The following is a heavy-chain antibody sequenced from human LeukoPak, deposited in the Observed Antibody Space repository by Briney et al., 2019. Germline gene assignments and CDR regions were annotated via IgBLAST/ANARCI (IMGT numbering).Heavy chain of an antibody. CDR1: GFTLSDYY. D-gene: IGHD3-22*01. J-gene: IGHJ3*02. CDR2: ISSSGSTI. Sequence: GGSLRLSCAASGFTLSDYYMSWIRQAPGKGLEWVSYISSSGSTIYYADSVKGRFTISRDNAKNSLYLQMNSLRAEDTAVYYCARQDYYDSSGYNDAFDIWGQGTMVTVSS. CDR3: ARQDYYDSSGYNDAFDI. V-gene: IGHV3-11*01.